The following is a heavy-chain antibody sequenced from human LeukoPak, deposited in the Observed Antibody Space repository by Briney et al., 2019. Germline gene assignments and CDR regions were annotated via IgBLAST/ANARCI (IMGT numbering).Heavy chain of an antibody. Sequence: SVKVSCKASGGTFSSYAISWVRQAPGQGLEWMGGIIPIFGTANYAQKFQGRVTITADEPTSTAYMELSRLRSDDSAVYYCARTGPGYCSSTSCYLSFSYYYYMDVWAKGTTVTVSS. CDR3: ARTGPGYCSSTSCYLSFSYYYYMDV. CDR1: GGTFSSYA. J-gene: IGHJ6*03. CDR2: IIPIFGTA. V-gene: IGHV1-69*13. D-gene: IGHD2-2*01.